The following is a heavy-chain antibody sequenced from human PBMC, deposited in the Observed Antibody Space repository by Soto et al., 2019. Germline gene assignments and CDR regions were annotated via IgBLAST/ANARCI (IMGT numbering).Heavy chain of an antibody. D-gene: IGHD3-22*01. V-gene: IGHV2-5*02. CDR3: AHLADDASSGYYRSDAVDI. CDR1: GFSLSTSGVG. Sequence: QITLKESGPTLVKPTQTLTLTCTFSGFSLSTSGVGVGWIRQPPGKALEWLALIYWDDDKRYSPSLKSRLTITKDTSKNQVVLTMTNMDPVDTATYYCAHLADDASSGYYRSDAVDIWGQATMVTVSS. CDR2: IYWDDDK. J-gene: IGHJ3*02.